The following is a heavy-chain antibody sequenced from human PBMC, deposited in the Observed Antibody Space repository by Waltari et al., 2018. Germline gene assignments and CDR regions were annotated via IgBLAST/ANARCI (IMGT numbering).Heavy chain of an antibody. J-gene: IGHJ4*02. CDR1: GGSISRGSYS. CDR2: IYTSGST. CDR3: ARERPDPPRNLDY. V-gene: IGHV4-61*02. Sequence: QVQLQESGPGLVKPSQTLSLNCPVPGGSISRGSYSWSWIRPPAGKGLEWIGRIYTSGSTNYNPSLKSRVTISVDTSKNQFSLKLSSVTAADTAVYYCARERPDPPRNLDYWGQGTLVTVSS.